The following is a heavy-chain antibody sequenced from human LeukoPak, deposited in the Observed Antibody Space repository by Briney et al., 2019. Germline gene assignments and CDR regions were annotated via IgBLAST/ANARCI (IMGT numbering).Heavy chain of an antibody. V-gene: IGHV1-2*02. CDR3: ARDRTQWLVDAFDI. Sequence: GASVKVSCKASGYTFTGYYMHWVRQAPGQGLEWMGWINPNSGGTNYAQKLQGRVTMTTDTSTSTAYMELRSLRSDDTAVYYCARDRTQWLVDAFDIWGQGTMVTVSS. D-gene: IGHD6-19*01. J-gene: IGHJ3*02. CDR1: GYTFTGYY. CDR2: INPNSGGT.